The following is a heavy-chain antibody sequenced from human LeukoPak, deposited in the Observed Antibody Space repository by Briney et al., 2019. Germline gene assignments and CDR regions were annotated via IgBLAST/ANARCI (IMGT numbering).Heavy chain of an antibody. Sequence: PGGSLRLSCAASGFTFDDYGMSWVRQAPGKGLECVSGINWNGGSTGYADSVKGRFTISRDNAKNSLYLQMNSLRAEDTALYYCARVFMEMATSLIDYWGQGTLVTVSS. V-gene: IGHV3-20*04. CDR2: INWNGGST. J-gene: IGHJ4*02. CDR3: ARVFMEMATSLIDY. CDR1: GFTFDDYG. D-gene: IGHD5-24*01.